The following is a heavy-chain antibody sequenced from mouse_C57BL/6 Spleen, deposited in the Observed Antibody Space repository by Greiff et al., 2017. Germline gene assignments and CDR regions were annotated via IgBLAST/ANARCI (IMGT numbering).Heavy chain of an antibody. CDR2: INPNNGGT. Sequence: EVQLQQSGPELVKPGASVKISCKASGYTFTDYYMNWVKQSHGKSLEWIGDINPNNGGTSYNQKFKGKATLTVDKSSSTAYMELRSLTSEDSAVYYCARERWLLREDAMDYWGQGTSVTVSS. J-gene: IGHJ4*01. CDR3: ARERWLLREDAMDY. D-gene: IGHD2-3*01. CDR1: GYTFTDYY. V-gene: IGHV1-26*01.